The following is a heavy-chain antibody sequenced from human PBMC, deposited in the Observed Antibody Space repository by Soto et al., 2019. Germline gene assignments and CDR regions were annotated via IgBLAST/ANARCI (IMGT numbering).Heavy chain of an antibody. Sequence: QVPLQESGPGLVKPSQTLSLTCNVSGGSISGGRYYWNWIRQHPGKGLEWIGNIYDNGITYYNSFLKSRVIISEDTSKNQFSLRLSAVTAADTAVYYCTGDRGFGMDVWGQGTMVTVSS. CDR1: GGSISGGRYY. CDR3: TGDRGFGMDV. J-gene: IGHJ6*02. V-gene: IGHV4-31*03. CDR2: IYDNGIT.